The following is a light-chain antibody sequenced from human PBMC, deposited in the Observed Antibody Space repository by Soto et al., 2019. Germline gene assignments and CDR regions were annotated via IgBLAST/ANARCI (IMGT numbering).Light chain of an antibody. CDR3: QHYGSSPQT. CDR1: QTVRNNY. J-gene: IGKJ1*01. V-gene: IGKV3-20*01. Sequence: EFVLTQSAGTLSLSPGERATLSCRASQTVRNNYLAWYQQKPGQAPRLLIYDASSRATGIPDRFSGGGSGTDFTLTISRLEPEDFAVYYCQHYGSSPQTFGQGTKVDIK. CDR2: DAS.